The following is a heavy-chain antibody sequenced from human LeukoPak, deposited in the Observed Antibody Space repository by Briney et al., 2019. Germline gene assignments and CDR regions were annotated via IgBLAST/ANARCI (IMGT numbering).Heavy chain of an antibody. CDR1: GGSISSSSYY. CDR2: IYYSGST. V-gene: IGHV4-39*07. CDR3: ARYVRYYYDSSGYLYYFDY. J-gene: IGHJ4*02. D-gene: IGHD3-22*01. Sequence: SETLSLTCTVSGGSISSSSYYWGWIRQPPGKGLEWIGSIYYSGSTYYNPSLKSRVTISVDTSKNQFSLKLSSVTAADTAVYYCARYVRYYYDSSGYLYYFDYWGKGTLVTVSS.